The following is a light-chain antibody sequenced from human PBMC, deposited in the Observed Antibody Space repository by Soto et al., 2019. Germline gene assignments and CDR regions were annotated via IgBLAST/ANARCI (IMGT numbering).Light chain of an antibody. V-gene: IGKV3-11*01. CDR2: DAS. CDR3: QQRSNWPTIT. J-gene: IGKJ5*01. Sequence: IVMMQSPATRSVSPGQRASLACRASQSVSTTVAWYHQKPGQAPRLLIYDASNRATGIPARFSGSGSGADFTLTISSLETEDFAVYYCQQRSNWPTITFGQGTRLEIK. CDR1: QSVSTT.